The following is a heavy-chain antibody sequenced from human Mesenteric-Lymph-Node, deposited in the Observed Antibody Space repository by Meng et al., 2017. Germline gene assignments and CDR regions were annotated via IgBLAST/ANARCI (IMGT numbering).Heavy chain of an antibody. V-gene: IGHV4-34*01. D-gene: IGHD2-15*01. CDR3: ARDQGGAGAY. CDR2: INHRGST. Sequence: QVQRQQWGAGQLKPSETLSLTCAVYVGSFSGHSWTWIRQSPGKGLEWIGDINHRGSTNYNPSLKSRVTISVDTSKNQFSLELNYVTAADTAVYYCARDQGGAGAYWGQGTLVTVSS. J-gene: IGHJ4*02. CDR1: VGSFSGHS.